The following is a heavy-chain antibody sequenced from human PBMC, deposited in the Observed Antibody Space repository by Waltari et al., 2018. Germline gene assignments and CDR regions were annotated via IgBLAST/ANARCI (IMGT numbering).Heavy chain of an antibody. D-gene: IGHD2-2*01. Sequence: QVQLRESGPRLVKPSETLSLTCPVSGCPIRGYYWSWIRQPPGKGLEWIGYIHYGGTTLYNPSLESRVTISVDTSKDQFSLRLRSVTATDTAVYYCARHDVVPVLRRGFDPWGQGTLVIVSS. J-gene: IGHJ5*02. CDR2: IHYGGTT. V-gene: IGHV4-59*08. CDR3: ARHDVVPVLRRGFDP. CDR1: GCPIRGYY.